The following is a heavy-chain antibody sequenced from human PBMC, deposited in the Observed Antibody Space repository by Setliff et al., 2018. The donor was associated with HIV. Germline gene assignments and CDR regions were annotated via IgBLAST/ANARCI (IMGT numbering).Heavy chain of an antibody. Sequence: GASVKVSCKASGYSFTSYGVSWVRQAPGQGLEWMGWISAYNVNTSYAQKLQGRVTMTTDTSTSTAYMELRSLRSDDTAVYYCARGTTPLGWFDPWGQGTLVTVSS. CDR3: ARGTTPLGWFDP. CDR1: GYSFTSYG. J-gene: IGHJ5*02. V-gene: IGHV1-18*01. D-gene: IGHD2-2*01. CDR2: ISAYNVNT.